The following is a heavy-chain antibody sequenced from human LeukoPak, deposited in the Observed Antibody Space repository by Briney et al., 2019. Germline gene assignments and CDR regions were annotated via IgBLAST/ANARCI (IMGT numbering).Heavy chain of an antibody. Sequence: MTGGSLRLSCAASGFTFTNYWMSWVRQAPGKGLEWVSFISSTSTYIYYADSVKGRFTISRDNAKNSLFLQMNSLRAEDTAVYYCARDPLEGSWYFDLWGRGTLVTVSS. V-gene: IGHV3-21*01. D-gene: IGHD5-24*01. CDR2: ISSTSTYI. J-gene: IGHJ2*01. CDR1: GFTFTNYW. CDR3: ARDPLEGSWYFDL.